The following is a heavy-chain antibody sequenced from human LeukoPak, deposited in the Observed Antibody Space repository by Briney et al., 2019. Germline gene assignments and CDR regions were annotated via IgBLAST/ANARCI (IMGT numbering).Heavy chain of an antibody. CDR1: GGSISSSSYY. Sequence: SETLSLTCTVSGGSISSSSYYWGWIRQPPGKGLEWIGSIYYSGSTYYNPSLKSRVTISVDTSKNQFSLKLSSVTAADTAVYYCASQYYDSVDAFDIWGQGTMVTVSS. CDR2: IYYSGST. J-gene: IGHJ3*02. CDR3: ASQYYDSVDAFDI. D-gene: IGHD3-22*01. V-gene: IGHV4-39*07.